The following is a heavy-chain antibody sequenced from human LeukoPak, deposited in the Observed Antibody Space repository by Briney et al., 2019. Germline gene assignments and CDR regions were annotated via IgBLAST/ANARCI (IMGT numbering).Heavy chain of an antibody. V-gene: IGHV3-74*01. CDR1: GFTFSSYW. CDR3: ASSGIAVAGTRYFDY. CDR2: INSDGSST. D-gene: IGHD6-19*01. Sequence: PGGSLRLPCAASGFTFSSYWMHWVRQAPGKGLVWVSRINSDGSSTSYADSVKGRFTISRDNAKNTLYLQMNSLRAEDTAVYYCASSGIAVAGTRYFDYWGQGTLVTVSS. J-gene: IGHJ4*02.